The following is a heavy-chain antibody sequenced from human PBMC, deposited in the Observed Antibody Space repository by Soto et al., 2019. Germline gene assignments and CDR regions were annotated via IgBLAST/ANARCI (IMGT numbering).Heavy chain of an antibody. CDR2: ISGSGGST. CDR1: GFTFSSYA. J-gene: IGHJ6*02. Sequence: GGSLRLSCAASGFTFSSYAMSWVRQAPGKGLEWVSAISGSGGSTYYADSVKGRFTISRDNSKNTLYLQMNSLRAEDTAVYYCAKGQYQLLPYYYYYGMDVWGQGTTVTVSS. D-gene: IGHD2-2*01. CDR3: AKGQYQLLPYYYYYGMDV. V-gene: IGHV3-23*01.